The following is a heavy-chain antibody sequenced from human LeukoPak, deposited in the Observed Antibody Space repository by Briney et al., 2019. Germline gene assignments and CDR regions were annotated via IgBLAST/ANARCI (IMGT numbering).Heavy chain of an antibody. D-gene: IGHD4-17*01. J-gene: IGHJ4*02. CDR3: ARVGTTVVTPDDY. CDR1: GFTFSSYS. Sequence: GGSLRLSCAASGFTFSSYSMNWVRQAPGKGLEWVSSISSSSSHIYYADSVKGRFTISRDNAKNSLYLQMNSLRAEDTAVYYCARVGTTVVTPDDYWGQGTLVTVSS. V-gene: IGHV3-21*01. CDR2: ISSSSSHI.